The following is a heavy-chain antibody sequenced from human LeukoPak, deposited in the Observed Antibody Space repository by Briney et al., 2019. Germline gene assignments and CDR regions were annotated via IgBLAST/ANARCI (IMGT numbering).Heavy chain of an antibody. D-gene: IGHD6-13*01. CDR2: ISAYNGNT. CDR3: ARKGDSSSSERDYYYGMDV. J-gene: IGHJ6*02. CDR1: GYTFTSYG. Sequence: ASVTVSCKASGYTFTSYGISWVRQAPGQGLEWVGWISAYNGNTNYAQKLQGRVTMTTDTSTSTAYMELRSLRSDDTAVYYCARKGDSSSSERDYYYGMDVWGQGTTVTVSS. V-gene: IGHV1-18*01.